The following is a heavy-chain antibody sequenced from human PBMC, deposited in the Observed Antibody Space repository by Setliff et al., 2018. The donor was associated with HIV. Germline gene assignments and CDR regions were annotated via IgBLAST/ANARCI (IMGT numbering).Heavy chain of an antibody. J-gene: IGHJ6*02. CDR1: GYTFTGHY. CDR3: ARNFGLSPSGKYYYYYGMDI. CDR2: VNPNSGDA. V-gene: IGHV1-2*02. Sequence: ASVKVSCKASGYTFTGHYLHWVRQAPGQGLEWLGWVNPNSGDAIYAQNFQGRVTMTRDTSINAAYMELRGLRSNDTAVYYCARNFGLSPSGKYYYYYGMDIWGQGTTVTV. D-gene: IGHD3-10*01.